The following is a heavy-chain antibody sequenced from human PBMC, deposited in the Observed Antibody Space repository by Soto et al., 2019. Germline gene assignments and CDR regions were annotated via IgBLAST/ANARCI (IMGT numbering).Heavy chain of an antibody. Sequence: SETLSLTCTVSGGSISSGGYYWSWIRQHPGKGLEWIGYIYYSGSTYYDPSLKSRVTISVDTSKNQFSLKLSSVTAADTAVYYCTGGQDNLAVNFDYWGQGTPVTVS. V-gene: IGHV4-31*03. CDR1: GGSISSGGYY. J-gene: IGHJ4*02. CDR3: TGGQDNLAVNFDY. D-gene: IGHD1-1*01. CDR2: IYYSGST.